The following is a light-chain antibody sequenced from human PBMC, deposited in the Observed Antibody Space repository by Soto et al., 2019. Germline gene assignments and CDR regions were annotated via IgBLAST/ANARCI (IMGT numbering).Light chain of an antibody. CDR3: QHYNSNPWT. CDR1: QSVNGW. Sequence: DIQMTQSPSTLSASVGDRVTITCRASQSVNGWLAWYQQKPGKAPKLLIYAASNLESGVPSRFSGSGSGSEFTLTISSLQPDDSATYYCQHYNSNPWTFGQGNKVEVK. V-gene: IGKV1-5*01. J-gene: IGKJ1*01. CDR2: AAS.